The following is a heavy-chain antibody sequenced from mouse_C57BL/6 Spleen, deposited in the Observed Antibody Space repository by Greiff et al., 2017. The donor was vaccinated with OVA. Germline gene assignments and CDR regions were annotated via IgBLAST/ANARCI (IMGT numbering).Heavy chain of an antibody. CDR2: IDPSDSET. CDR1: GYTFTSYW. D-gene: IGHD2-3*01. V-gene: IGHV1-52*01. CDR3: ARYGYYEESAMDY. Sequence: VQLQQPGAELVRPESSVKLSCKASGYTFTSYWMHWVKQSPIQGLEWIGNIDPSDSETHYNQKFKDKDTLTVDKSSSIDYMQLSSLTSEDSAVYYCARYGYYEESAMDYWGQGTSVTVSS. J-gene: IGHJ4*01.